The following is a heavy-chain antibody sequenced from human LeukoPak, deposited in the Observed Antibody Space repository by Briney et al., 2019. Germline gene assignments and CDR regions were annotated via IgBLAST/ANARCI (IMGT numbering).Heavy chain of an antibody. V-gene: IGHV4-59*08. CDR2: IYYSGST. CDR3: ARHKPVNYYYGMDV. Sequence: SETLSLTCTVSGGSISSYYWSWVRQPPGKGLEWIGYIYYSGSTNYNPSLKSRVTISVDTSKNQFSLKLSSVTAADTAVYYCARHKPVNYYYGMDVLGQGTTVTVSS. J-gene: IGHJ6*02. CDR1: GGSISSYY.